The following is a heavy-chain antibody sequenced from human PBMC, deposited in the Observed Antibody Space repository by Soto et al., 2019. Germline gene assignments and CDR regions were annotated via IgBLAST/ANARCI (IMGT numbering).Heavy chain of an antibody. V-gene: IGHV1-18*01. D-gene: IGHD1-1*01. CDR2: LSAHNGNT. Sequence: QVHLVQSGAEVKKPGASVKVSCKGSGYTFTSYGITWVRQAPGQGLEWMGWLSAHNGNTDYAQRLQGRVTVTRDTSTSTAYMELRSLRSDDTAVYYCARGRYGDYWGQGALVTVSS. CDR3: ARGRYGDY. J-gene: IGHJ4*02. CDR1: GYTFTSYG.